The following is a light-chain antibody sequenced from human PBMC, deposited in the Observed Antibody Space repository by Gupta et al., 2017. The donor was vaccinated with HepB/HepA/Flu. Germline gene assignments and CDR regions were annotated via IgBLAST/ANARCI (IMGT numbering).Light chain of an antibody. CDR3: QQYGSSPLT. Sequence: EIVLTQSPGTLSMSPGERATLACRASQSVSSSYLSWYQQQPDQAPTLLIYGASSSSTGIPDRFSGSGSGTDFTLTISRLEPEDFAVYYCQQYGSSPLTFGRGTKVEIK. V-gene: IGKV3-20*01. J-gene: IGKJ4*01. CDR1: QSVSSSY. CDR2: GAS.